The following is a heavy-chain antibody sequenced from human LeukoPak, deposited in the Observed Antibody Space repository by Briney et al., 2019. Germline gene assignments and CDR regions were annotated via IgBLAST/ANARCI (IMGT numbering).Heavy chain of an antibody. CDR2: VTAGGST. Sequence: GGSLRLSCSASGFTFSNYVMHWVRQAPGKGLEYVSVVTAGGSTYYADSVKGRFTISRDNSKNTLYLQMNSLRAEDTAVYYCAKGRGSPYYFEYWGQGTLVTVSS. CDR1: GFTFSNYV. V-gene: IGHV3-64*04. D-gene: IGHD1-26*01. CDR3: AKGRGSPYYFEY. J-gene: IGHJ4*02.